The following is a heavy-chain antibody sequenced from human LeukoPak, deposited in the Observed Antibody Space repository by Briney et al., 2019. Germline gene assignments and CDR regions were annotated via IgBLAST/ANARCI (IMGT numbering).Heavy chain of an antibody. J-gene: IGHJ4*02. CDR2: INHSGST. CDR1: GGSFSGYY. Sequence: PSETLSLTCAVCGGSFSGYYWSWIRQPPGEGLEWIGEINHSGSTNYNPSLKSRVTISVDTSKNQFSLKLSSVTAADTAVYYCARVTYCGGDCYYPDYWGQGTLVTVSS. V-gene: IGHV4-34*01. D-gene: IGHD2-21*02. CDR3: ARVTYCGGDCYYPDY.